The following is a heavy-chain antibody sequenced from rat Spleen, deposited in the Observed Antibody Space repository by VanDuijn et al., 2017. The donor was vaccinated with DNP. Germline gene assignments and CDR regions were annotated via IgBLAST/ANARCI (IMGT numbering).Heavy chain of an antibody. CDR1: GFNFNDYW. CDR3: AKGPNYGGWSDYFDY. CDR2: INKDCSTI. Sequence: EVKLVESGGGLVQPGRSLKLSCAASGFNFNDYWMGWVRQAPGKGLEWIGPINKDCSTINYIPSLKEKITISRDNVQNTLYLQMSKVGSEDTAIYYCAKGPNYGGWSDYFDYWGQGVMVTVSS. J-gene: IGHJ2*01. D-gene: IGHD1-11*01. V-gene: IGHV4-2*01.